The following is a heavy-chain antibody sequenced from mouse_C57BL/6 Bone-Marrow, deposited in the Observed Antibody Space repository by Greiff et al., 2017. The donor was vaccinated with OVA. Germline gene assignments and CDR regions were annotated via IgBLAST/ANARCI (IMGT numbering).Heavy chain of an antibody. CDR1: GFTFSDFY. J-gene: IGHJ4*01. V-gene: IGHV7-1*01. CDR2: SRNKANDYTT. CDR3: ARDFYYGSSYAMDY. D-gene: IGHD1-1*01. Sequence: EVKLVESGGGLVQSGRSLRLSCATSGFTFSDFYMEWVRQAPGKGLEWIAASRNKANDYTTEYSASVKGRFIVSRDTSQSILYLQMNALRAEDTAIYYCARDFYYGSSYAMDYWGQGTSVTVSS.